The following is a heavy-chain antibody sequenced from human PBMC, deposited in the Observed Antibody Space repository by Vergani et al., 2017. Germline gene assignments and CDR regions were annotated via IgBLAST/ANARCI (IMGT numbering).Heavy chain of an antibody. CDR2: INPSGGST. CDR3: AKDYYTLGSVGAKFAGAFDI. V-gene: IGHV1-46*01. Sequence: QVQLVQSGAEVKKPGASVKVSCKASGYTFTSYYMHWVRQAPGQGLEWMGIINPSGGSTSYAQKFQGRVTMTRDTSTSTVYMELSSLRSEDTAVYYCAKDYYTLGSVGAKFAGAFDIWGQGTMVTVSS. D-gene: IGHD3-3*01. CDR1: GYTFTSYY. J-gene: IGHJ3*02.